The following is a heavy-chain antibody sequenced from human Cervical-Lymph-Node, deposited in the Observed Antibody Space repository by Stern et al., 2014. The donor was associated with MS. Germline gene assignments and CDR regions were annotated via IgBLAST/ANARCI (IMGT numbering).Heavy chain of an antibody. CDR1: GFTFRSYS. V-gene: IGHV3-21*01. CDR2: ISRSSSYI. J-gene: IGHJ4*02. D-gene: IGHD1-26*01. CDR3: ARDRYSGSSYFDY. Sequence: EAQLVESGGGLVKPGGSLRLSCAASGFTFRSYSINWVRQAPGKGLEWVSSISRSSSYIYYADSVKGRFTISRDNAKNSLYLQMNSLRAEDTAVYYCARDRYSGSSYFDYWGQGTLVTVSS.